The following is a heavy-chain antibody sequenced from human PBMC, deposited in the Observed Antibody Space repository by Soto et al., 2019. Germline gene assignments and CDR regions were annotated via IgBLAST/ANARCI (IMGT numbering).Heavy chain of an antibody. J-gene: IGHJ3*02. D-gene: IGHD1-1*01. V-gene: IGHV4-34*01. Sequence: QVQLQQWGAGLLKPSETLSLTCAVYGGFVSSGSYYWSWIRQPPGKGLEWIGEMSHSGGTHFNPSLQSRVTISVDTSKNQFSLNIYSVTAADTALYYCARVERGTVTTVVDAFDIWGPGTMVTVSS. CDR2: MSHSGGT. CDR1: GGFVSSGSYY. CDR3: ARVERGTVTTVVDAFDI.